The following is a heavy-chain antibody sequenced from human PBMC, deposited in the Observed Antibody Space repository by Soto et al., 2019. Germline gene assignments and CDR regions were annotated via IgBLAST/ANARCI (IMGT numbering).Heavy chain of an antibody. D-gene: IGHD6-13*01. J-gene: IGHJ6*02. CDR3: ARDLKQQILGYFYGMDV. Sequence: ASVKVSCKASGYTFTNYAMHLVRQAPGQRLEWMGWINAGNGNTKYSQKFQGRVTITRDTSASTAYMELSSLRSEDTAVYYCARDLKQQILGYFYGMDVWGQGTTVTVSS. V-gene: IGHV1-3*01. CDR1: GYTFTNYA. CDR2: INAGNGNT.